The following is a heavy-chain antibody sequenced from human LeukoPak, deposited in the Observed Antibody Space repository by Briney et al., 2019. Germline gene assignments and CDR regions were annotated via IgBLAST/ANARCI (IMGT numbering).Heavy chain of an antibody. V-gene: IGHV1-18*01. Sequence: ASVKVSCKASGYTFTSYGISWVRQAPGQGLEWMGWISAYNGNTNYAQKFQGRVTMTRDTSTTTVYMELSSLRSDDTAMYYCARDERDVVVVPGAMPYWGQGTLVTVSS. CDR3: ARDERDVVVVPGAMPY. CDR2: ISAYNGNT. D-gene: IGHD2-2*01. CDR1: GYTFTSYG. J-gene: IGHJ4*02.